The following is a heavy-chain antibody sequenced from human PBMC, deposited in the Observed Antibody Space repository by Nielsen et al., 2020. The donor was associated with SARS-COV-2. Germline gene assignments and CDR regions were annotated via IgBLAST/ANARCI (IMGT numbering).Heavy chain of an antibody. CDR1: GFTISTYG. Sequence: GESLKISCVVSGFTISTYGMSWVRQAPGKGLEWVANIKEDGSEKYYVDSVKGRFTISRDNAKNSLYLQMNSLRAEDTALYHCARVQQLVPGSYYYYGMDVWGQGTTVTVSS. CDR2: IKEDGSEK. J-gene: IGHJ6*02. D-gene: IGHD6-6*01. V-gene: IGHV3-7*03. CDR3: ARVQQLVPGSYYYYGMDV.